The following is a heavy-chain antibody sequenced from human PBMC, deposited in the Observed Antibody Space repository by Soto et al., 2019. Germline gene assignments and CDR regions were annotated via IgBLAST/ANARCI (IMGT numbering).Heavy chain of an antibody. J-gene: IGHJ3*02. CDR2: ISGSGGST. CDR3: AKAWGSVSSCYRPPDDAFDI. D-gene: IGHD6-25*01. V-gene: IGHV3-23*01. CDR1: GFTFSSYA. Sequence: EVQLLESGGGLVQPGGSLRLSCAASGFTFSSYAMSWVRQAPGKGLEWVSAISGSGGSTYYADSVKGRVTISRDNSKNTLYLQMNSLRAEDTAVYYCAKAWGSVSSCYRPPDDAFDIWGQGTMVTVSS.